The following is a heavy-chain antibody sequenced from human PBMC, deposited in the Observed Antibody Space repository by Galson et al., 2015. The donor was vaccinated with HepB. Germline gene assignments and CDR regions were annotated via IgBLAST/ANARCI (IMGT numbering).Heavy chain of an antibody. CDR1: GFNFSRFW. CDR2: INQDGSET. V-gene: IGHV3-7*01. J-gene: IGHJ6*02. Sequence: SLRLSCAVSGFNFSRFWMGWVRQAPGKGLEWVANINQDGSETYFEDSMRGRFTISRDNSKNSLGLHMNSPRVEDTAVYYCARAEVFLRRGYPYYYGLDVWGHGTTVTVSS. CDR3: ARAEVFLRRGYPYYYGLDV. D-gene: IGHD2/OR15-2a*01.